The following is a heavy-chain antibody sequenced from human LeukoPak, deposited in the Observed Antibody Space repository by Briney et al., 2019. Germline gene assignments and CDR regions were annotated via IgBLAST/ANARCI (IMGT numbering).Heavy chain of an antibody. D-gene: IGHD3-22*01. Sequence: SVKVSCKASGGTFSSYAISWVRQAPGQGLEWMGRIIPILGIANYAQKFQGRVTITADKSTSTAYMELSSLRSEDTAVYYCARGPTVHYYDSSGPDYYMDVWGKGTTVTVSS. CDR3: ARGPTVHYYDSSGPDYYMDV. CDR1: GGTFSSYA. V-gene: IGHV1-69*04. CDR2: IIPILGIA. J-gene: IGHJ6*03.